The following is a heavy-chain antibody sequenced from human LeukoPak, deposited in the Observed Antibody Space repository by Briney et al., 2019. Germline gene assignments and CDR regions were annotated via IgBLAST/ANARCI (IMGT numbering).Heavy chain of an antibody. Sequence: GASVKVSCKASGYTFTGYYMHWVRQAPGQGLEWMGRINPNSGGTNYAQKFQGRVTMTRDTSISTAYMELGRLRSDDTAVYYCARDRSGPYSSLHDYWGQGTLVTVSS. CDR1: GYTFTGYY. CDR2: INPNSGGT. CDR3: ARDRSGPYSSLHDY. D-gene: IGHD6-6*01. V-gene: IGHV1-2*06. J-gene: IGHJ4*02.